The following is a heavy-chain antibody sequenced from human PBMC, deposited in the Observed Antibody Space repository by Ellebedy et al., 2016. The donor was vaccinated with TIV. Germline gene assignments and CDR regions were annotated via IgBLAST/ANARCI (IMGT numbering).Heavy chain of an antibody. V-gene: IGHV4-4*07. CDR2: IYTSGST. CDR1: GGSITDFY. CDR3: ARVLYGYDGMDV. J-gene: IGHJ6*02. Sequence: SETLSLTCTVSGGSITDFYCSWIRQPAGKGLEWIGRIYTSGSTNYNPSLKSRVTMSVDTSKNQFSLKLSSVTAADTAVYYCARVLYGYDGMDVWGQGTTVTVSS. D-gene: IGHD2-8*01.